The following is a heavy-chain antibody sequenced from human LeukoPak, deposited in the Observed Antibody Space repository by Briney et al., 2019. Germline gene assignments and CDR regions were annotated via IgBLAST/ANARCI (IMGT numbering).Heavy chain of an antibody. Sequence: PSETLSLTCTVSGYSISSGYYWGWIRQPPGKGLEWIGSIYHSGSTYYNPSLKSRVTISVDTSKNQFSLKLSSVTAADTAVYYCARTQYYYDSSGYIIPGWFDPWGQGTLVTVSS. CDR2: IYHSGST. D-gene: IGHD3-22*01. CDR1: GYSISSGYY. V-gene: IGHV4-38-2*02. CDR3: ARTQYYYDSSGYIIPGWFDP. J-gene: IGHJ5*02.